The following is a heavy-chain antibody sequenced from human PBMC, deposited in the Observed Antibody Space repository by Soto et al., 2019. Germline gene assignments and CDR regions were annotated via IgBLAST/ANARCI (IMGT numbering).Heavy chain of an antibody. CDR3: ARAAATIFGVVIGSNWYFDL. CDR1: GGTFSSYA. J-gene: IGHJ2*01. CDR2: IIPIFGTA. V-gene: IGHV1-69*06. D-gene: IGHD3-3*01. Sequence: SVKVSCKASGGTFSSYAISWVRQAPGQGLEWMGGIIPIFGTANYARKFQGRVTITADKSTSTAYMELSSLRSEDTAVYYCARAAATIFGVVIGSNWYFDLWGRGTLVTVSS.